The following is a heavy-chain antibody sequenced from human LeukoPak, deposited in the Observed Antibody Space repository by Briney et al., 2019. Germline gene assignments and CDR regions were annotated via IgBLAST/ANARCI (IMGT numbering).Heavy chain of an antibody. J-gene: IGHJ4*02. CDR3: ARGSDSSGYYYVGDIDY. CDR1: GFTFSSYW. CDR2: IKQDGSEK. D-gene: IGHD3-22*01. V-gene: IGHV3-7*03. Sequence: GGSLRLSCAASGFTFSSYWMSWVRQAPGKGLEWVANIKQDGSEKYYVDSVKGRFTISRDNAKNSLYLQMNSLRAEDTAVYYCARGSDSSGYYYVGDIDYWGQGTLVTVSS.